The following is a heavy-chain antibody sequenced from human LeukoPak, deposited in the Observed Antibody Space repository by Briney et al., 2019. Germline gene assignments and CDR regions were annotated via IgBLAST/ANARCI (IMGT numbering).Heavy chain of an antibody. CDR2: IYTSGST. CDR3: ARLRGYDYVWGSYRFRDY. V-gene: IGHV4-61*02. J-gene: IGHJ4*02. D-gene: IGHD3-16*02. Sequence: SETLSLTCTVSGGSISSGSYYWSWIRQPAGKGLEWIGRIYTSGSTNYNPSLKSRVTISVDTSKNQFSLKLSSVTAADTAVYYCARLRGYDYVWGSYRFRDYWGQGTLVTVSS. CDR1: GGSISSGSYY.